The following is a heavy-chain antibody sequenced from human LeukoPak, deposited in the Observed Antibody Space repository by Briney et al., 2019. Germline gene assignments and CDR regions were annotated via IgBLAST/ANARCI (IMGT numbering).Heavy chain of an antibody. CDR2: ISGSGGST. CDR1: GFTFSSYA. Sequence: GGSLRLSCAASGFTFSSYAMSWVRQAPGKGREWGSAISGSGGSTYYADSVKGRFTISRDNSKNTLYLQMNSLRAEDTAVYYCAKGFQYYGSRSYYSYWGQGTLVTVSS. D-gene: IGHD3-10*01. J-gene: IGHJ4*02. V-gene: IGHV3-23*01. CDR3: AKGFQYYGSRSYYSY.